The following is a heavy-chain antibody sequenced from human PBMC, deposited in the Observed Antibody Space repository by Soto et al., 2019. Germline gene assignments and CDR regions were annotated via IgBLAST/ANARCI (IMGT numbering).Heavy chain of an antibody. J-gene: IGHJ6*03. CDR1: GYSFTNYG. V-gene: IGHV1-18*01. Sequence: QDQLVQSGGEVKKPGASVKVSCKASGYSFTNYGITWVRQAPGQGFEWMGWISAYNGDTNYAQKLQGRGTMTTDASTRTAYLELRSLRSDDTAVYYCARDRGVAPPVAGNTHYYYYMDVLGKGTTVTVSS. CDR2: ISAYNGDT. D-gene: IGHD6-19*01. CDR3: ARDRGVAPPVAGNTHYYYYMDV.